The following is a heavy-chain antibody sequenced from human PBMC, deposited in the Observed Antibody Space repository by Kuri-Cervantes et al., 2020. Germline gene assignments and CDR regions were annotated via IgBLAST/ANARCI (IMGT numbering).Heavy chain of an antibody. CDR3: AREAKRGLAAAGIWALEY. D-gene: IGHD6-13*01. CDR1: GYTFSDYY. Sequence: SVNVSCKASGYTFSDYYMYWIRQAPAQGLEWMGWSNPNSGGTNYAQKFQGRVTMTWDTSISTAYMELSRLRSDDTAVYYCAREAKRGLAAAGIWALEYWGQGTLVTVSS. V-gene: IGHV1-2*02. CDR2: SNPNSGGT. J-gene: IGHJ4*02.